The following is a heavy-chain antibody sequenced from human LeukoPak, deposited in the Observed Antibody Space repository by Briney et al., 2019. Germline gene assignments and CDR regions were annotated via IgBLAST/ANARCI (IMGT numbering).Heavy chain of an antibody. D-gene: IGHD5-12*01. J-gene: IGHJ4*02. CDR1: GFTLRSYD. CDR2: TSGSGVNS. CDR3: AKEYSGYDFVY. Sequence: PGGSLRLSCAASGFTLRSYDMSWVRQAPGKGLEWVAATSGSGVNSYYADSVRGRFTISRDNSQNTLYLQMDSLRAEGTALYYCAKEYSGYDFVYWGQGTMAAVPS. V-gene: IGHV3-23*01.